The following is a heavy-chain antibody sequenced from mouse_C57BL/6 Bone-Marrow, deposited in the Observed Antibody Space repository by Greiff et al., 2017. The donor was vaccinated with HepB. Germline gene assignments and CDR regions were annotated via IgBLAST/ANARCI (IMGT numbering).Heavy chain of an antibody. J-gene: IGHJ3*01. V-gene: IGHV14-2*01. CDR3: ARNGNYGFAY. CDR1: GFNIKDYY. D-gene: IGHD2-1*01. CDR2: IDPEDGET. Sequence: EVQLQQSGAELVKPGASVKLSCTASGFNIKDYYMHWVKQRTEQGLEWIGRIDPEDGETKYAPKFPGKATITADTSSNTAYLQLSSLTSEDTAVYYCARNGNYGFAYWGQGTLVTVSA.